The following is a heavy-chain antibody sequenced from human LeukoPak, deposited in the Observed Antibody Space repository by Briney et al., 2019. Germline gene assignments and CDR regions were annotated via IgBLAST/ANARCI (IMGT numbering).Heavy chain of an antibody. V-gene: IGHV3-30*02. CDR1: GFTFSSYG. CDR2: IRYDGSNK. D-gene: IGHD2-2*01. J-gene: IGHJ5*02. Sequence: GGSLRLSCAASGFTFSSYGMHWVRQAPGKGLEWVAFIRYDGSNKYYADSVKGRFTISRDNSKNTLYLQMNSPRAEDTAVYYCAKRGRHCSSTSCYEDWFDPWGQGTLVTVSS. CDR3: AKRGRHCSSTSCYEDWFDP.